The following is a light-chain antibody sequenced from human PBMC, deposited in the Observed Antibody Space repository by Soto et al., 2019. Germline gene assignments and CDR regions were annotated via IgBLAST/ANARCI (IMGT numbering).Light chain of an antibody. Sequence: EIVLTPSQATLALSRGEIATLCCRASQSVGRNLAWYQQKPGQAPRLLIYGASNRATGIPDRFSGSGSGTYFTLPLSRLEPEDVPVYYCRQYASAGRLGQGTKVDIK. CDR1: QSVGRN. V-gene: IGKV3-20*01. J-gene: IGKJ1*01. CDR2: GAS. CDR3: RQYASAGR.